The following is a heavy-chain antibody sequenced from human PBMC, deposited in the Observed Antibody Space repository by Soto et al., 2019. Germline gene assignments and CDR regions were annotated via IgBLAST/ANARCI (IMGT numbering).Heavy chain of an antibody. V-gene: IGHV5-51*01. D-gene: IGHD3-22*01. CDR2: IYPGDSDT. CDR1: GYSFTSYW. J-gene: IGHJ1*01. CDR3: ARHNYYDSSGYYQAGRYFQH. Sequence: GEALKISCKGSGYSFTSYWIGWVRQMPGKGLEWMGIIYPGDSDTRYSPSFQGQVTTSADKSISTAYLQWSSLKASDTAMYYCARHNYYDSSGYYQAGRYFQHWGQGTLVTVSS.